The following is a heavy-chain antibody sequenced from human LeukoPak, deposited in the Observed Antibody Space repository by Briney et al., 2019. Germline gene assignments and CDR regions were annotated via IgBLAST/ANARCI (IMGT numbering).Heavy chain of an antibody. CDR3: ARGWRKYSYGTDFDY. CDR2: INHSGST. V-gene: IGHV4-34*01. J-gene: IGHJ4*02. D-gene: IGHD5-18*01. CDR1: GGSFSGYY. Sequence: PSETLSLTCAVYGGSFSGYYWSWIRQPPGKGLEWIGEINHSGSTNYNPSLKSRVTISVDTSKNQFSLKLSSATAADTAVYYCARGWRKYSYGTDFDYWGQGTLVTVSS.